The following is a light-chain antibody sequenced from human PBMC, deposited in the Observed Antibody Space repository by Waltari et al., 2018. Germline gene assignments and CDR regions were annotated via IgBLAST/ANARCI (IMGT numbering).Light chain of an antibody. J-gene: IGLJ2*01. CDR1: RSDVGGDNY. CDR3: SSYTSSSTLKV. Sequence: QSALTQPASVSGSPGQSITISCTGTRSDVGGDNYVSWYQQHPGKAPKLMIYDASNRPSGVSNRFSGSKSGNTASLTISGLQAEDEADYYCSSYTSSSTLKVFGGGTKLTVL. CDR2: DAS. V-gene: IGLV2-14*01.